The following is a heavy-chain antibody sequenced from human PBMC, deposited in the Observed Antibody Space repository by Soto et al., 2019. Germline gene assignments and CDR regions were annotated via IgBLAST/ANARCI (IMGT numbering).Heavy chain of an antibody. V-gene: IGHV4-34*01. CDR1: GGSFSDYY. J-gene: IGHJ4*02. CDR3: ATGFWSGYPH. Sequence: SETVSLTCAVYGGSFSDYYWSWIRQPPGKGLEWIGEINHSGSTNYNPSLKSRVTISVDTSKNQFSLKLSSVTAADTAVYYCATGFWSGYPHWGQGTLVTVSS. CDR2: INHSGST. D-gene: IGHD3-3*01.